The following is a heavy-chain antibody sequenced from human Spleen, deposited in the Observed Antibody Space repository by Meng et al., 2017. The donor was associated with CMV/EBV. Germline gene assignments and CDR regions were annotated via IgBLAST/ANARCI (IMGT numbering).Heavy chain of an antibody. Sequence: SYWMSWARQAPGKGLEWVANIKEDGSEKYYVDSVKGRFTISRDNSKKTLYLQMNSLRAEDTAVYYCAKDSRTYYYASGSYSKGGFDYWGQGSLVTVSS. J-gene: IGHJ4*02. CDR1: SYW. CDR2: IKEDGSEK. CDR3: AKDSRTYYYASGSYSKGGFDY. D-gene: IGHD3-10*01. V-gene: IGHV3-7*01.